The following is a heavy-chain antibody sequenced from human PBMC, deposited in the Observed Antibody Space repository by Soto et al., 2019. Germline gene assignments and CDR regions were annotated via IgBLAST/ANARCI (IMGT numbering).Heavy chain of an antibody. CDR1: GFTFRNSW. D-gene: IGHD2-21*01. Sequence: EVQLVESGGGLVKPGGSLRLSCAASGFTFRNSWMTWVRQAPGKGLEWVGRIKSRSDGGTTDYAAPVKGRFTFSRDDSKNTLYLQMISLKIEDTAVYYCGETFFDYWGQGTLVTVSS. CDR3: GETFFDY. CDR2: IKSRSDGGTT. V-gene: IGHV3-15*01. J-gene: IGHJ4*02.